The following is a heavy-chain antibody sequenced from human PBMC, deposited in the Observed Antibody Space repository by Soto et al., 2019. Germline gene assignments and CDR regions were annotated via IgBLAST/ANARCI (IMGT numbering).Heavy chain of an antibody. Sequence: HPGGALRLSCAASGFSFSSYAMSWVRQAPGKGLEWVSDISNSGGGTHYPDSVEGRFTISRDNSKNTLFLQMNSLRAEDTAVYYCAKYTTSGAGDYYYAMDVWGQGATVTVSS. CDR1: GFSFSSYA. CDR2: ISNSGGGT. D-gene: IGHD2-2*01. V-gene: IGHV3-23*01. J-gene: IGHJ6*02. CDR3: AKYTTSGAGDYYYAMDV.